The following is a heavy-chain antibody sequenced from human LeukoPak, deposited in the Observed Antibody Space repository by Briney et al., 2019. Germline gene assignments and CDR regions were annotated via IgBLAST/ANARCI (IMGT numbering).Heavy chain of an antibody. D-gene: IGHD3-10*01. V-gene: IGHV4-59*01. CDR3: ARAPVYYGFDP. CDR2: IYYSGRT. J-gene: IGHJ5*02. Sequence: SETLSLTCSVSGDSLSIYYWTWIRQPPGKRLEWIGNIYYSGRTLYNPSLQSRITISVDTSKNQFSLKLSSVTAADTAVYYCARAPVYYGFDPWGQGTLVTVSS. CDR1: GDSLSIYY.